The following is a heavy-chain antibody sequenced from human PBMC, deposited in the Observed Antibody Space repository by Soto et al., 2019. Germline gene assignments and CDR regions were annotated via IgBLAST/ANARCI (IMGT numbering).Heavy chain of an antibody. CDR2: IDPSDSYT. CDR1: GYSFTSYW. J-gene: IGHJ6*01. CDR3: ARLEVVVAAPYVMSV. Sequence: ESLKISGKGPGYSFTSYWISWVRQMPGKGLEWMGRIDPSDSYTNYSPSFQGHVTISADKSISTAYLQWSSLKASDTAMYYCARLEVVVAAPYVMSVWGQGTMVTVSS. D-gene: IGHD2-15*01. V-gene: IGHV5-10-1*01.